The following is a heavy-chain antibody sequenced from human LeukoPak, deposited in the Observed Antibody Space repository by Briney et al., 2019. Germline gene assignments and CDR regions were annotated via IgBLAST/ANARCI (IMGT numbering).Heavy chain of an antibody. CDR2: IWHDGNNK. D-gene: IGHD2/OR15-2a*01. J-gene: IGHJ4*02. CDR3: ARDWMGSTRLAGDY. Sequence: GSLRLSCAASGFTFNGYAMHWVRQAPGKGLEWVAVIWHDGNNKYYADSVKGRFTISRDNSKNTVYLQMNSLRAEDTAVYYCARDWMGSTRLAGDYWGQGTLVTVSS. V-gene: IGHV3-33*01. CDR1: GFTFNGYA.